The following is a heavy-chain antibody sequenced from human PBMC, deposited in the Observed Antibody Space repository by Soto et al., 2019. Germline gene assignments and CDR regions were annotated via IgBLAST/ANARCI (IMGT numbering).Heavy chain of an antibody. CDR3: ARGSRLNY. D-gene: IGHD1-26*01. J-gene: IGHJ4*02. Sequence: EVQLVESGGGLVQPGGSLRLSCVGSGFTLSSYWMSWARQAPGKGLEWLANIKQDGSEQHYVDSVKGRFSISRDNAQNSLLLHMSSLRDADTAVYSCARGSRLNYWGQGTLVTVSS. V-gene: IGHV3-7*01. CDR1: GFTLSSYW. CDR2: IKQDGSEQ.